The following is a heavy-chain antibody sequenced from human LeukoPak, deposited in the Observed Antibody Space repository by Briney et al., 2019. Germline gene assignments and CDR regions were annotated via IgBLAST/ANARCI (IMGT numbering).Heavy chain of an antibody. D-gene: IGHD2-15*01. Sequence: GGSLRLSCAASGFSFSDYWMHWVRQAPEKGLVGVSHINADGSATYYPDSVKGRFTISRDNTKSTLYLQMHSLRAEDTAVYYCATAGGDGSRMGFDPWGQGTLVTVSS. CDR3: ATAGGDGSRMGFDP. J-gene: IGHJ5*02. CDR1: GFSFSDYW. CDR2: INADGSAT. V-gene: IGHV3-74*01.